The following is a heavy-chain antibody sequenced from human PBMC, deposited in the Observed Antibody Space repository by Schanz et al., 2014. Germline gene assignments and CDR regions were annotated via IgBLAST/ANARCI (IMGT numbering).Heavy chain of an antibody. CDR1: RFTISRNP. Sequence: VQLVESGGGVVQPGRSLRLSCTGSRFTISRNPIHWVRQAPGKGLEWVSTIYSSGSTYYADSVKGRFTISRDNAKNSLYLQMNSLRAEDTAVYYCARDYSYCNGRNCYNTFDIWGQGTMXTVSS. D-gene: IGHD2-15*01. J-gene: IGHJ3*02. CDR3: ARDYSYCNGRNCYNTFDI. V-gene: IGHV3-66*01. CDR2: IYSSGST.